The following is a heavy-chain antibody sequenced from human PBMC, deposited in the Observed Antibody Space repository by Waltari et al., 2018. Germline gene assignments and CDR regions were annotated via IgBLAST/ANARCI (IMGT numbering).Heavy chain of an antibody. V-gene: IGHV4-39*01. CDR1: GHSISSTSYY. CDR3: ARRGAAYRHFDS. CDR2: IDSWGIT. D-gene: IGHD6-25*01. Sequence: QLQLQESGPGLVKPSETLFLTCTVSGHSISSTSYYWGWIRQSPGKGLEWLGSIDSWGITYYNLSLKSRIIISVDTSNNQFSLRVTSLTATDTAIFYCARRGAAYRHFDSWGQGTLITVSS. J-gene: IGHJ4*02.